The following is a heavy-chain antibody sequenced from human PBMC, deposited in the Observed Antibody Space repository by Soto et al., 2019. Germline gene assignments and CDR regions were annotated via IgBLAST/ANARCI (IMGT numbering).Heavy chain of an antibody. CDR3: AKVDNSYGDYPYYYYGMDV. Sequence: GGSLRLSCAASGFTFSSYAMSWVRQAPGKGLEWVSAISGSGGSTYYADSVKGRFTISRDNSKNTLYLQMNSLRAEDTAVYYCAKVDNSYGDYPYYYYGMDVWGQGTTVTVSS. V-gene: IGHV3-23*01. J-gene: IGHJ6*02. D-gene: IGHD4-17*01. CDR1: GFTFSSYA. CDR2: ISGSGGST.